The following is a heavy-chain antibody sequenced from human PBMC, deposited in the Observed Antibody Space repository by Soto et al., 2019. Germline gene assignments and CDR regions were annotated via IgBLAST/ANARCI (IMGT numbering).Heavy chain of an antibody. Sequence: ASVKVSCKASGYTFTSYAMHWVRQAPGQRLEWMGWINAGNGNTKYSQKFQGRVTITRDTSASTAYMELSSLRSEDTAVYYCGRVDDRSGWPQFDYWGQGTLVTVPS. CDR2: INAGNGNT. J-gene: IGHJ4*02. CDR3: GRVDDRSGWPQFDY. CDR1: GYTFTSYA. D-gene: IGHD6-19*01. V-gene: IGHV1-3*01.